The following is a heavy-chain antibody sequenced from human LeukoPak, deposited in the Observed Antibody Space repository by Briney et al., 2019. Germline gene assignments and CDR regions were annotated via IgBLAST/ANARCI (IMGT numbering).Heavy chain of an antibody. V-gene: IGHV4-59*01. Sequence: KASETLSLTCTVSGGSISSYYWTRIRQPPGKGLEWIGYVYYTGSTNYNPSLKSRVTISIDTSKNQFSLKLSSVTAADTAMYYCVRRIATTGIYGFDIWGQGTMVTVSS. CDR1: GGSISSYY. CDR3: VRRIATTGIYGFDI. CDR2: VYYTGST. J-gene: IGHJ3*02. D-gene: IGHD6-13*01.